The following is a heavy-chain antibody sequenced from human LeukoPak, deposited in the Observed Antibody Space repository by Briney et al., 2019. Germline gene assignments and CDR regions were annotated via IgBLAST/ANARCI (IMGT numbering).Heavy chain of an antibody. J-gene: IGHJ5*02. Sequence: GGSLRLSCAASGXTFSSYWMSWVRQAPGKGLEWVANIKPDGSEQYFVDSVKGRFTISRDNAKNSLYLQVNSLRAEDTAVYYCARGGSYFPAWGQGTLVTVSS. V-gene: IGHV3-7*04. CDR2: IKPDGSEQ. D-gene: IGHD3-10*01. CDR3: ARGGSYFPA. CDR1: GXTFSSYW.